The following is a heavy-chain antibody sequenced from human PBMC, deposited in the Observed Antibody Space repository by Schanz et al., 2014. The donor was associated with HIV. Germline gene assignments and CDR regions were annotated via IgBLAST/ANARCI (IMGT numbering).Heavy chain of an antibody. D-gene: IGHD2-8*01. J-gene: IGHJ6*02. V-gene: IGHV3-11*01. Sequence: QVQLVESGGGLVKPGGSLRLSCAASGFTFNDYYMTWIRQAPGKGLEWVSYISDTGTTTYYADSVNGRFTISRDNAKNSMFLQMNSLRGEDTAVYYCANSGYCTSGICYTRGDGMDVWGQGTTVTVSS. CDR1: GFTFNDYY. CDR2: ISDTGTTT. CDR3: ANSGYCTSGICYTRGDGMDV.